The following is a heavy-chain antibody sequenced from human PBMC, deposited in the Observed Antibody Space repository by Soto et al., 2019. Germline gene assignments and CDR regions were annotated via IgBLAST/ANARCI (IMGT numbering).Heavy chain of an antibody. V-gene: IGHV3-66*01. J-gene: IGHJ6*03. Sequence: GGSLRLSCAASGFTVSSNYMSWVRQAPGKGLEWVSVIYSGGSTYYADSVKGRFTISRDNSKNTLYLQMNSLRAEDTAVYYCAREASFWSGYYSDYHYYMAVWGKGTSVTVSS. CDR2: IYSGGST. CDR3: AREASFWSGYYSDYHYYMAV. CDR1: GFTVSSNY. D-gene: IGHD3-3*01.